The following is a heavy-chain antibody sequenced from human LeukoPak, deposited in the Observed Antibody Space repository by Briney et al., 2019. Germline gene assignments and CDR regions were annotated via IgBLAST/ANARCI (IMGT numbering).Heavy chain of an antibody. D-gene: IGHD3-3*01. J-gene: IGHJ4*02. CDR3: ARDPSSRAFYYFDY. CDR1: GFTFSSYG. V-gene: IGHV3-33*01. Sequence: GRSLRLSCAASGFTFSSYGMHWVRQAPGKGLEWVAVIWYDGSNKYYADSVKGRFAISRDNSKNTLYLQMNSLRAEDTAVYYCARDPSSRAFYYFDYWGQGTLVTVSS. CDR2: IWYDGSNK.